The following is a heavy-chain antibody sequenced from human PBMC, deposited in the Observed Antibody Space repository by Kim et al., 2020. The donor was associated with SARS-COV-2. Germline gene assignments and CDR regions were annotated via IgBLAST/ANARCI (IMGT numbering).Heavy chain of an antibody. J-gene: IGHJ4*02. Sequence: GGSLRLSCAASGFTFSSYGMHWVRQAPGKGLEWVAVISYDGSNKYYADSVKGRFTISRDNSKNTLYLQMTSLRAEDTAVYYCARGAPGIAVAGTDYWGQG. D-gene: IGHD6-19*01. CDR1: GFTFSSYG. CDR3: ARGAPGIAVAGTDY. V-gene: IGHV3-33*05. CDR2: ISYDGSNK.